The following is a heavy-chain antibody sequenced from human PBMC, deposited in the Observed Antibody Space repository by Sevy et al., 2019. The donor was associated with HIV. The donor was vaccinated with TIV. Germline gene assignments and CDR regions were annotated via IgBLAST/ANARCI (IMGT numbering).Heavy chain of an antibody. D-gene: IGHD3-22*01. CDR3: ARGSYYYDSSGPINDAFDI. J-gene: IGHJ3*02. CDR2: IGTAGDT. CDR1: GFTFSSYD. Sequence: GGSLRLSCAASGFTFSSYDMHWVRQATGKGLEWVSAIGTAGDTYYPGSVKGRFTISREKAKNSLYLQMNSLRAGDTAVYYCARGSYYYDSSGPINDAFDIWGQGTMVTVSS. V-gene: IGHV3-13*01.